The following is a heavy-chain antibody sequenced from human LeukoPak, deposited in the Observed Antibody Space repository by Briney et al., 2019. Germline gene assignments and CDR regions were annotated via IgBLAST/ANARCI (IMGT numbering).Heavy chain of an antibody. Sequence: SETLSLTCAVYGGSFSGYYWSWIRQPPGKGLEWIGEINHSGSTNYNPSLKSRVTISVDTSKNQFSLKLSSVTAADTAVYYCARRRPSFNPGGVWFDPWGQGTLVTVS. V-gene: IGHV4-34*01. J-gene: IGHJ5*02. CDR1: GGSFSGYY. CDR3: ARRRPSFNPGGVWFDP. CDR2: INHSGST. D-gene: IGHD2-8*02.